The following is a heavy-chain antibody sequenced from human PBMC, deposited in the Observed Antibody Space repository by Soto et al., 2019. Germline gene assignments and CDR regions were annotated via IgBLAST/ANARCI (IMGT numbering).Heavy chain of an antibody. V-gene: IGHV3-30-3*01. CDR2: ISYDGGNK. CDR1: GFTFSSYA. Sequence: PGGSLRLSCAASGFTFSSYAMHWVRQAPGKGLEWVAVISYDGGNKYYADSVKGRFTISRDNSKNTLYLQMNSLRAEDTAVYYCARDGPLVGAKYYFDYWGQGTLVTVSS. J-gene: IGHJ4*02. D-gene: IGHD1-26*01. CDR3: ARDGPLVGAKYYFDY.